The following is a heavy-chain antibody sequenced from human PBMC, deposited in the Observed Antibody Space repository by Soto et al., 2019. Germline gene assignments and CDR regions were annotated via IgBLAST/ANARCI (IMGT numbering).Heavy chain of an antibody. D-gene: IGHD3-10*01. CDR3: ANNRPFGEFFH. J-gene: IGHJ4*02. V-gene: IGHV3-23*01. Sequence: LRLSCAASGFTFSSYAMSWLRQAPGKGLEWVSAISGSGGSTYYADSVKGRFTISRDNSKNTLYLQMNSLRAEDTAVYYCANNRPFGEFFHWGQGTLVTVSS. CDR2: ISGSGGST. CDR1: GFTFSSYA.